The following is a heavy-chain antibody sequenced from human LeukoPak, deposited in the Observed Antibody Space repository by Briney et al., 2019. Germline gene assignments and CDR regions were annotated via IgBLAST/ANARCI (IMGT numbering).Heavy chain of an antibody. CDR1: GFTFSSYG. CDR2: ISYDGSNK. J-gene: IGHJ6*02. CDR3: AKDGPHYYGSGSYYNSLYGMDV. D-gene: IGHD3-10*01. V-gene: IGHV3-30*18. Sequence: PGGSLRLSCAASGFTFSSYGMHWVRQAPGKGLEWVAVISYDGSNKYYADSVKGRFTISRDNPKNTLYLQMNSLRAEDTAVYYCAKDGPHYYGSGSYYNSLYGMDVWGQGTTVTVSS.